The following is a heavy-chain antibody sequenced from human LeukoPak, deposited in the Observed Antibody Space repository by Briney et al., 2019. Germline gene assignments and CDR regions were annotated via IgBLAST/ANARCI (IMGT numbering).Heavy chain of an antibody. CDR2: ISSSSGYI. D-gene: IGHD2-2*01. CDR1: GFTFGSYS. Sequence: GGSLRLSCAGPGFTFGSYSMNWVRQAPGKGLEWVSSISSSSGYINYADSVKGRFTISRDTSKNTLHLQMNSLRAEDTAVYYCVRSNNNDYWGQGTLVTVSS. V-gene: IGHV3-21*04. J-gene: IGHJ4*02. CDR3: VRSNNNDY.